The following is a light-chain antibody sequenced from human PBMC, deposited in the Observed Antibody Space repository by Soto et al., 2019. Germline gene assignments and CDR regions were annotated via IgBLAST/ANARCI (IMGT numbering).Light chain of an antibody. V-gene: IGKV1-5*03. CDR3: QHYNSYSEA. CDR2: KAS. CDR1: QTISSW. J-gene: IGKJ1*01. Sequence: DVKMTQSPSTLSGSVGDRVTITCRASQTISSWLAGYQQKPGKAPKLRIYKASTLKSGVPSRFSGSGSGTEITLTISSLQPDDFATYYCQHYNSYSEAFGQGTKVDI.